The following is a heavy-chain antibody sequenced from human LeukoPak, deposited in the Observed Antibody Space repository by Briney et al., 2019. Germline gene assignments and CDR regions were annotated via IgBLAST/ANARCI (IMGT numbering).Heavy chain of an antibody. D-gene: IGHD6-25*01. CDR3: ARRSYSSGFYYFDY. Sequence: PSETLSLTCTVSGVSITSHYWSWIRQSPGKRLEWIGYIYYSGSTNHNPSLKGRVTISVDPSKNQFSLKLCSVTAADTAVYYCARRSYSSGFYYFDYWGQGTLVTVSS. CDR1: GVSITSHY. CDR2: IYYSGST. J-gene: IGHJ4*02. V-gene: IGHV4-59*08.